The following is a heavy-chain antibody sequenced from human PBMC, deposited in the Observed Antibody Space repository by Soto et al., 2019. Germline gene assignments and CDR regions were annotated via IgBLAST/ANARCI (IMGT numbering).Heavy chain of an antibody. CDR2: ISYDGSNK. J-gene: IGHJ6*02. CDR1: GFTFSSYG. Sequence: PGGSLRLSCAASGFTFSSYGMHWVRQAPGKGLEWVAVISYDGSNKYYADSVKGRFTISRDNSRNTLYLQMNSLRAEDTAVYYCAKDIRIAAPINYYYYGMDVWGQGTTVTVSS. D-gene: IGHD6-6*01. V-gene: IGHV3-30*18. CDR3: AKDIRIAAPINYYYYGMDV.